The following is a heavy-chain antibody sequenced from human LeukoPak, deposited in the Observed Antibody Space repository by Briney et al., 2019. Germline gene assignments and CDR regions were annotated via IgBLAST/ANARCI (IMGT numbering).Heavy chain of an antibody. V-gene: IGHV1-18*01. D-gene: IGHD3-10*01. Sequence: GASVKVSCKASGYTFTSYGISWVRQAPGQGLEWMGWISAYNGNTNYAQKLQGRVTMTTDTSTSTAYMEPRSLRSDDTAVYYCARDYAPGMVRGVTQKYNWFDPWGQGTLVTVSS. J-gene: IGHJ5*02. CDR1: GYTFTSYG. CDR2: ISAYNGNT. CDR3: ARDYAPGMVRGVTQKYNWFDP.